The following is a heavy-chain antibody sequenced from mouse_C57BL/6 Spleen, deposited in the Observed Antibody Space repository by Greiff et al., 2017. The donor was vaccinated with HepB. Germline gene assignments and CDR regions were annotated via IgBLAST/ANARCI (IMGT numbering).Heavy chain of an antibody. Sequence: QVQLQQSGPELVKPGASVKISCKASGYAFSSSWMNWVKQRPGKGLEWIGRIYPGDGDTNYNGKFKGKATLTADKSSSTAYMQLSSLTSEDSAVYFCAREFITTNYFDYWGQGTTLTVSS. CDR1: GYAFSSSW. J-gene: IGHJ2*01. CDR3: AREFITTNYFDY. V-gene: IGHV1-82*01. CDR2: IYPGDGDT. D-gene: IGHD1-1*01.